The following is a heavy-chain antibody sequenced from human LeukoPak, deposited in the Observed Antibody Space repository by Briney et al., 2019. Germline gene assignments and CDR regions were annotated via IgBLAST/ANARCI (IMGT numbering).Heavy chain of an antibody. D-gene: IGHD3-22*01. Sequence: SETLSLTCTVSGGSVSSYYWSWIRQPPGKGLEWIGYIYYSGSTNYNPSLKSRVTISVDTSKNQFSLKLSSVTAADTAVYYCARGADSSGYYSIFYFDYWGQGTLVTVSS. V-gene: IGHV4-59*02. CDR1: GGSVSSYY. CDR3: ARGADSSGYYSIFYFDY. J-gene: IGHJ4*02. CDR2: IYYSGST.